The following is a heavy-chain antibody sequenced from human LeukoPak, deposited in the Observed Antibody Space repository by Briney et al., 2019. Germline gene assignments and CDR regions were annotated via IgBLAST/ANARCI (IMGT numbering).Heavy chain of an antibody. CDR1: GGSINSDNYY. V-gene: IGHV4-30-4*08. Sequence: SETLSLTCTVSGGSINSDNYYWSWIRQPPGKGLEWIGYICYSGSTYYNPSLKSRVTISLDTSKNQFSLKLSSVTAADTAVYYCARAAARRFMDVWGKGTTVTVSS. D-gene: IGHD6-6*01. CDR2: ICYSGST. CDR3: ARAAARRFMDV. J-gene: IGHJ6*03.